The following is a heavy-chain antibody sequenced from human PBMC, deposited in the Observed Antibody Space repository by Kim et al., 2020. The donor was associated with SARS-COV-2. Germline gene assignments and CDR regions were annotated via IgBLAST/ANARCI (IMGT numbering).Heavy chain of an antibody. J-gene: IGHJ6*02. D-gene: IGHD6-13*01. Sequence: RFTISRDNAKNSLYLQMNSLRAEDTAVYYCAREGIAAAGQYYYYYYGMDVWGQGTTVTVSS. CDR3: AREGIAAAGQYYYYYYGMDV. V-gene: IGHV3-11*06.